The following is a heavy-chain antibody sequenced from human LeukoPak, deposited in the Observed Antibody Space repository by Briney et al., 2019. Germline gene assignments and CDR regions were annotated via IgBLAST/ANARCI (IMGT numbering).Heavy chain of an antibody. V-gene: IGHV3-11*04. CDR3: ARDAVI. J-gene: IGHJ3*02. CDR1: GFTFSDYY. Sequence: GGSLRLSCAASGFTFSDYYMGWIRQAPGKGLEWVSYISSSGSTLYYADSVKGRFTISRVNAKNSLYLQMNSRRAEDTAVYYCARDAVIWGQRTMVTVPS. CDR2: ISSSGSTL.